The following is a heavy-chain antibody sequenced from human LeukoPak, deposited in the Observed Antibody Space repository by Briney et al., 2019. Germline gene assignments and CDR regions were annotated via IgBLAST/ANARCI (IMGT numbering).Heavy chain of an antibody. J-gene: IGHJ5*02. D-gene: IGHD3-10*01. Sequence: SETLSLTRTVSRGSISSSSYYWGCLRPPPGKGRVWIGSIYYSGSTYYNPSLKSRVTISVDTSKNQFSLKLSSVTAADTAVYYCARQRITMVRGVISNNWFDPWGQGTLVTVSS. CDR1: RGSISSSSYY. CDR2: IYYSGST. V-gene: IGHV4-39*01. CDR3: ARQRITMVRGVISNNWFDP.